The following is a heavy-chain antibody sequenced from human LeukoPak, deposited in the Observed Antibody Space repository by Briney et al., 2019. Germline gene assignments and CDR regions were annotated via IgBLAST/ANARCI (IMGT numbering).Heavy chain of an antibody. CDR2: IYTTGRT. CDR1: GGSISSYW. CDR3: ARAGYTISSYRFDY. D-gene: IGHD3-16*02. Sequence: SETLSLTCSVSGGSISSYWWSWIRQPPRKGLEFIGRIYTTGRTNYNPSLKSRVSMSVDTSKNKFSLELRSVTAADTAVYFCARAGYTISSYRFDYWGQGALVTVSS. V-gene: IGHV4-4*07. J-gene: IGHJ4*02.